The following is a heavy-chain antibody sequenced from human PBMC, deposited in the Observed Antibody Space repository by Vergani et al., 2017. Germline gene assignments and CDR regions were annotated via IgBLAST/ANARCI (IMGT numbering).Heavy chain of an antibody. J-gene: IGHJ4*02. Sequence: EVQLVESGGGLVKPGGSLRLSCAASGFTFSSSAMSWVRQAPGKGLEWVSAIRGSGGSTYSADSATGRFTISRDNSKNTMYLQMNRLGAEDKAVYTYAKDAMFLVIDYFDYWGQGILVTVSS. CDR2: IRGSGGST. D-gene: IGHD3-10*02. CDR3: AKDAMFLVIDYFDY. CDR1: GFTFSSSA. V-gene: IGHV3-23*04.